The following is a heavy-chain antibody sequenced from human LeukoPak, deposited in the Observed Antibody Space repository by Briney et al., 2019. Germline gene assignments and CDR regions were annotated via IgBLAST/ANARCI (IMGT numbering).Heavy chain of an antibody. CDR2: INSDGSST. D-gene: IGHD3-10*01. J-gene: IGHJ5*02. Sequence: GGSLRLSCAASGFTFSSYWMHWVRQAPGKGLVWVSRINSDGSSTSYADSVKGRFTISRDNAKNTLYLQMNSLRAEDTAVYYCAREPSGLGERFDPWGQGTLVTVSS. CDR1: GFTFSSYW. CDR3: AREPSGLGERFDP. V-gene: IGHV3-74*01.